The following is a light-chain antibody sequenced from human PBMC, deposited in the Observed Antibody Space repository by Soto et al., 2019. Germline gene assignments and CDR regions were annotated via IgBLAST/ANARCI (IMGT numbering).Light chain of an antibody. CDR2: GAS. V-gene: IGKV3-20*01. Sequence: EIVLTQSTGTLSLSPGERATLSCKASQSVSSSFLAWYMQKPGQAPRLLIYGASSRSTGFPDRFSGSGSGTDFTLTISRLLPEDFAVYYCQQYDSSPRTFGQGTKLEIK. CDR3: QQYDSSPRT. CDR1: QSVSSSF. J-gene: IGKJ2*01.